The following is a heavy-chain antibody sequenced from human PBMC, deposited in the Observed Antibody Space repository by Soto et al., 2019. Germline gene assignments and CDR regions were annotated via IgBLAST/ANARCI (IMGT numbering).Heavy chain of an antibody. J-gene: IGHJ2*01. CDR2: ISYDGSNK. CDR3: AKDHHGDYASWYFDL. CDR1: GFTFSSYG. V-gene: IGHV3-30*18. Sequence: ESGGGVVQPGRSLRLSCAASGFTFSSYGMHWVRQAPGKGLEWVAVISYDGSNKYYADSVKGRFTISRDNSKNTLYLQMNSLRAEDTAVYYCAKDHHGDYASWYFDLWGRGTLVTVSS. D-gene: IGHD4-17*01.